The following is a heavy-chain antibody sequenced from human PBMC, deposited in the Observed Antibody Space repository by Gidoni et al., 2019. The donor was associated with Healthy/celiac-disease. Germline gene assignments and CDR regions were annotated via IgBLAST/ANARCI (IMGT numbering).Heavy chain of an antibody. CDR2: IYPGDPDT. V-gene: IGHV5-51*01. Sequence: EVQLVQSGAEVKKPGESLKLSCKGSGYSFTSYWIGWVRQMPGKGLGWMGIIYPGDPDTRYSPSFQGQVTISADKSISTAYLQWSSLKASDTAMYYCARLPALTIFGVVTSDNWFDPWGQGTLVTVSS. CDR1: GYSFTSYW. D-gene: IGHD3-3*01. CDR3: ARLPALTIFGVVTSDNWFDP. J-gene: IGHJ5*02.